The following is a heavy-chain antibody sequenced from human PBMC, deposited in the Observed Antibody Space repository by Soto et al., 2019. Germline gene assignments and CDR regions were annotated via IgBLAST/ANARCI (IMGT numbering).Heavy chain of an antibody. CDR3: ARGGMTYYYDSSGPKGGDYFDY. CDR1: GYTFTSYY. D-gene: IGHD3-22*01. V-gene: IGHV1-46*01. CDR2: INPSGGST. Sequence: ASVKVSCKASGYTFTSYYMHWVRQAPGQGLEWMGIINPSGGSTSYAQKFQGRVTMTRDTSTSTVYMELSSLRSEDTAVYYCARGGMTYYYDSSGPKGGDYFDYWGQGTLVTVSS. J-gene: IGHJ4*02.